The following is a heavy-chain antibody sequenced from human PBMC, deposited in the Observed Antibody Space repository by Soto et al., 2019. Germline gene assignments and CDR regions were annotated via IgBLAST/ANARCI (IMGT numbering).Heavy chain of an antibody. Sequence: SQTLSLTCVISGDSVSSNSAGWNWIRQSPSRGLEWLGRTYYKSKWNNDYALSVKSRITINPDTSKNQFSLHLYSVIPEDTVVYYCTGITWSSGMDVWGQGTAVTVSS. V-gene: IGHV6-1*01. CDR2: TYYKSKWNN. D-gene: IGHD3-10*01. CDR1: GDSVSSNSAG. J-gene: IGHJ6*02. CDR3: TGITWSSGMDV.